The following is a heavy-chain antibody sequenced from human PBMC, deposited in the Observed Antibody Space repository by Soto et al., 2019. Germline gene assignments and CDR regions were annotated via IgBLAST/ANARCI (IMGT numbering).Heavy chain of an antibody. CDR3: ARTWIPYYYYYYYMDV. V-gene: IGHV2-70*11. CDR2: IDWDDDK. D-gene: IGHD5-18*01. J-gene: IGHJ6*03. Sequence: SGPTLVNPTQTLTLTCTFSGFSLSTSGMCVSWIRQPPGKALEWLARIDWDDDKYYSTSLKTRLTISKDTSKNQVVLTMTNMDPVDTATYYCARTWIPYYYYYYYMDVWGKGTTVTVSS. CDR1: GFSLSTSGMC.